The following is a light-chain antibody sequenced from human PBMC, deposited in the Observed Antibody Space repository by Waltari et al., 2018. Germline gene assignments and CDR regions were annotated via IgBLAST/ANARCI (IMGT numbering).Light chain of an antibody. V-gene: IGLV2-14*01. CDR3: CSFTSRSTWV. J-gene: IGLJ3*02. CDR1: SSDFGGYNY. CDR2: DVS. Sequence: QSALTQPASVSGSPGQSITIPCTGTSSDFGGYNYVSWYQQHPGKVPKLLIFDVSNRPSGVSNRFYGSTSGNTASLTISGLQAEDESDYYCCSFTSRSTWVFGGGTKLTVL.